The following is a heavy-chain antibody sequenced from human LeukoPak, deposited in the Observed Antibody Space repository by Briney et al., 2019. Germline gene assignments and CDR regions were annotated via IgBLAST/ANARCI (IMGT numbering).Heavy chain of an antibody. CDR2: IYYSGST. CDR1: GGSIGSYY. Sequence: SETLSLTCTVSGGSIGSYYWSWIRQPPGKGLEWIGYIYYSGSTNYNPSLKSRVTISVDTSKNQFSLKLSSVTAADTAVYYCARLQPVYSSGWFSFDYWGQGTLVTVSS. CDR3: ARLQPVYSSGWFSFDY. D-gene: IGHD6-19*01. V-gene: IGHV4-59*01. J-gene: IGHJ4*02.